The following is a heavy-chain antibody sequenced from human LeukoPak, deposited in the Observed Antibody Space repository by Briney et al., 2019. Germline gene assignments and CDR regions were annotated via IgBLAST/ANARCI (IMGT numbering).Heavy chain of an antibody. CDR1: RFTFSRYW. Sequence: GRSLRLSCAASRFTFSRYWMSWVRQAPGKGLEWVANIKQDGSETYYVDSVKGRFTVSRDNAKNSLYLQMNSLRAEDTAVYYCAKVVGSYGDYEEDAFDIWGQGTMVTVSS. J-gene: IGHJ3*02. CDR3: AKVVGSYGDYEEDAFDI. CDR2: IKQDGSET. V-gene: IGHV3-7*01. D-gene: IGHD4-17*01.